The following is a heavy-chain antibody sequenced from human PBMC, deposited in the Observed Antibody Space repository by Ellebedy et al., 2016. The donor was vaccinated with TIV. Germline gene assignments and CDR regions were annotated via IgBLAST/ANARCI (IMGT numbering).Heavy chain of an antibody. CDR2: NWFDGSK. CDR1: GFTFSSYG. V-gene: IGHV3-33*01. Sequence: GESLKISXAASGFTFSSYGIHWVRQAPGKGLEWVAGNWFDGSKHLAPSVQGRFTTSRDNSKRTVVLPLNSLRAEDTSVYYCARDTLDSHFWSGYLLKAEYAFDIWGQGTMVTVSS. J-gene: IGHJ3*02. CDR3: ARDTLDSHFWSGYLLKAEYAFDI. D-gene: IGHD3-3*02.